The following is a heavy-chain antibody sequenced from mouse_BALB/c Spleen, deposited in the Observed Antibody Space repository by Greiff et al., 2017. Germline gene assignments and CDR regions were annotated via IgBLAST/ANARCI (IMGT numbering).Heavy chain of an antibody. CDR1: GFTFSDYY. J-gene: IGHJ4*01. V-gene: IGHV5-4*02. CDR2: ISDGGSYT. Sequence: DVKLVESGGGLVKPGGSLKLSCAASGFTFSDYYMYWVRQTPEKRLEWVATISDGGSYTYYPDSVKGRFTISRDNAKNNLYLQMSSLKSEDTAMYYCARDYDYDGPYYVMDYWGQGTSVTVSS. D-gene: IGHD2-4*01. CDR3: ARDYDYDGPYYVMDY.